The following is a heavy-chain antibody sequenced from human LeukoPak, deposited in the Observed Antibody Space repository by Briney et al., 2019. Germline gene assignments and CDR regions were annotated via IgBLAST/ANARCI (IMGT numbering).Heavy chain of an antibody. V-gene: IGHV4-59*01. CDR3: ARSHTSGWWYWYFDL. J-gene: IGHJ2*01. CDR1: GGSISGYY. CDR2: IYYSGST. Sequence: PSETLSLTCAVSGGSISGYYWSWIRQPPGKGLEWIGYIYYSGSTNYNPSLKSRVTISVDTSKNQFSLKLSSVTAADTAVYYCARSHTSGWWYWYFDLWGRGTLVTVSS. D-gene: IGHD6-19*01.